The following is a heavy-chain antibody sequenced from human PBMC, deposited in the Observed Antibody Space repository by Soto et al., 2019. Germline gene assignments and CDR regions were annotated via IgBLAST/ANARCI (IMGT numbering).Heavy chain of an antibody. CDR3: AKEVVVSQGYRRAYYFDY. Sequence: GGSLRLSCAASGFTFSSYAMSWVRQAPGKGLEWVSAISGSGGSTYYADSVKGRFTISRDNSKNTLYLQMNSLRAEDTAVYYCAKEVVVSQGYRRAYYFDYWGQGTLVTVSS. V-gene: IGHV3-23*01. CDR2: ISGSGGST. CDR1: GFTFSSYA. D-gene: IGHD2-15*01. J-gene: IGHJ4*02.